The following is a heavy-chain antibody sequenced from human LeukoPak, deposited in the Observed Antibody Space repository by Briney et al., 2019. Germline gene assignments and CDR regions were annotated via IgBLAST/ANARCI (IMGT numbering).Heavy chain of an antibody. D-gene: IGHD4-23*01. CDR1: GFTFSSYW. J-gene: IGHJ4*02. CDR3: ASGYVDYGGNSR. Sequence: PGGSLRLSCAASGFTFSSYWMHWVRQAPGKGLVWVSRIDSGGSTTEYADSVKGRFTISRDNAKNTLYLQMNSLGAEDTAVYYCASGYVDYGGNSRWGQGTLVTASS. V-gene: IGHV3-74*03. CDR2: IDSGGSTT.